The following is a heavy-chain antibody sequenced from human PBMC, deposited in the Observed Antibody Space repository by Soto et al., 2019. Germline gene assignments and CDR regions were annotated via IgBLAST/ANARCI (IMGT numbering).Heavy chain of an antibody. CDR2: IYHSGST. CDR1: GGSINSRYW. D-gene: IGHD1-20*01. CDR3: ARVGGINWFDP. Sequence: SETLSLTCAVSGGSINSRYWWSWVRQSPGKGLEWIGEIYHSGSTNYNPSLKSRVTISVDKSKNQFSLNLSSVTAADTAVYYCARVGGINWFDPWGQGTLVTVSS. J-gene: IGHJ5*02. V-gene: IGHV4-4*02.